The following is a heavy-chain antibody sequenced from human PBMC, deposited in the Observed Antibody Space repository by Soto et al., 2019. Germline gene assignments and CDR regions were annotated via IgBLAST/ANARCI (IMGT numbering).Heavy chain of an antibody. J-gene: IGHJ6*02. D-gene: IGHD4-17*01. CDR3: AHSQNSYGDYDYYYGRDV. CDR2: IYWDDDK. V-gene: IGHV2-5*02. Sequence: QITLKESGPPLVKPTQTLTLTCTFSGFSLSTSGVGVGWIRQPPGKALEWLALIYWDDDKRYSPSLKSRLTSTKDTSKNQVGHKMTNKDTVDTATYYCAHSQNSYGDYDYYYGRDVGGQGTTVTVSS. CDR1: GFSLSTSGVG.